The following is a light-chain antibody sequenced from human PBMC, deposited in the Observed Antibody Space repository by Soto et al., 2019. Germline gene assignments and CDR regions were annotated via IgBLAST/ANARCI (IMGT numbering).Light chain of an antibody. Sequence: AIQLTQSPSSLSASVGDRVTITCRASQGISSALAWYQQKPGKAPKLLIYDASSLESGVPSRFSGSGSGTDFTLTISSLQPEDFPTYYCQQFNSYPITFGQRTRLEIK. V-gene: IGKV1-13*02. CDR2: DAS. J-gene: IGKJ5*01. CDR1: QGISSA. CDR3: QQFNSYPIT.